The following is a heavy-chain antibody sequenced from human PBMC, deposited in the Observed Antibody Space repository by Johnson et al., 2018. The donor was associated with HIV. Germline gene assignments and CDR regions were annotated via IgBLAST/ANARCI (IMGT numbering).Heavy chain of an antibody. CDR3: AKEDWMPI. J-gene: IGHJ3*02. D-gene: IGHD3/OR15-3a*01. V-gene: IGHV3-30*04. CDR2: MSYDGSNQ. CDR1: GFTFSSYA. Sequence: QVQLVESGGGVVQPGMSLRVSCAASGFTFSSYAMHWVRQAPGRGLAWVAVMSYDGSNQYYADSVTGRFTISRDNSKNTLYLQMNSLRAEDTAVYYCAKEDWMPIWGQGTMVTVSS.